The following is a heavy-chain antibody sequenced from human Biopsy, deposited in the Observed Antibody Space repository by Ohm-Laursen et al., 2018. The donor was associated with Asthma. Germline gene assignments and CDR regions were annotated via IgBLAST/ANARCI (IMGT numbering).Heavy chain of an antibody. J-gene: IGHJ4*02. Sequence: TLSLTCTVSYGSNTSGGYYWTWIRQQPGKGLEWMGLIYYSGSTYYNPSLKSRVSISIDTSKNQFSLKLSSVTAADTAVYYCARAQDYYDSRGYYRSFDYWGQGTLVTVSS. CDR1: YGSNTSGGYY. D-gene: IGHD3-22*01. CDR2: IYYSGST. CDR3: ARAQDYYDSRGYYRSFDY. V-gene: IGHV4-31*03.